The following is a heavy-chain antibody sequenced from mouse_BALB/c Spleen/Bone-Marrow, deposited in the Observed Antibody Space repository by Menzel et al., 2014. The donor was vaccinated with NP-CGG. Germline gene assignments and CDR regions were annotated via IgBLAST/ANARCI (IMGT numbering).Heavy chain of an antibody. CDR2: INPSNGRT. J-gene: IGHJ2*01. D-gene: IGHD1-1*01. Sequence: QVQLKESGAELVKPGASVKLSCKASGYTFXSYWMHWVKQRPGQGLEWIGEINPSNGRTNYNEKFKSKATLTVDKSSSTAYMQLSSLTSEDSAVYYCALYYYGSLDYWGQGTTLTVSS. V-gene: IGHV1S81*02. CDR1: GYTFXSYW. CDR3: ALYYYGSLDY.